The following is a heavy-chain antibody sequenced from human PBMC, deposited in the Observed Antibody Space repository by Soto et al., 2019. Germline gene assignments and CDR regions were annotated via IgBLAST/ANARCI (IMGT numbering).Heavy chain of an antibody. Sequence: LRLYCAGSGSTFTDFTMTWVRQAPGKGLEWVSAISGDGLSTYYAGSVKGQFTISRDNSKTTLYLQMNSLRAEDTAVYYCARRPDAFDIWGRGTMVTVSS. J-gene: IGHJ3*02. CDR3: ARRPDAFDI. CDR1: GSTFTDFT. CDR2: ISGDGLST. V-gene: IGHV3-23*01.